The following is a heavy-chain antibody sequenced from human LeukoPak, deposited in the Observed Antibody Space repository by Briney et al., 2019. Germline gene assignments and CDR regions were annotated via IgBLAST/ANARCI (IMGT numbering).Heavy chain of an antibody. CDR2: ISHSGTS. Sequence: SETLSLTCAVSGGSLSSGGYFWGWIRQYPGKGLEWIGCISHSGTSYYNPSLKSRVTISVDTSRNQFSLELSSVTAADTAVYYCAKGIYSSGWSYFDYWGHGTLVTVSS. V-gene: IGHV4-31*11. CDR3: AKGIYSSGWSYFDY. J-gene: IGHJ4*01. CDR1: GGSLSSGGYF. D-gene: IGHD6-19*01.